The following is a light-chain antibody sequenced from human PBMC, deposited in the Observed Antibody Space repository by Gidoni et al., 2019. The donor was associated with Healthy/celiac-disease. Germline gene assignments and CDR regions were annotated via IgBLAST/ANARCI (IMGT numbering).Light chain of an antibody. J-gene: IGKJ2*01. CDR1: QSVLYSSNNKNY. CDR3: QQYYSTPRT. CDR2: WAS. Sequence: DIVMTQYPASLPVSLGERATINCKASQSVLYSSNNKNYLAWYQQKPGQPPKLLIYWASTRESGVPYRFSGSGSGTDFTLTISSLQADDVAVYYCQQYYSTPRTFGQXTKLEIK. V-gene: IGKV4-1*01.